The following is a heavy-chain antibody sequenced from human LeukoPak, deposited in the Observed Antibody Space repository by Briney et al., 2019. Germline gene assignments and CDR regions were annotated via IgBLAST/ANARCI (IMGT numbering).Heavy chain of an antibody. J-gene: IGHJ4*02. V-gene: IGHV3-30*18. D-gene: IGHD3-10*01. Sequence: GGSLRLSCAASGFTFSSYGMHWVRQAPGKGLEWVAVISYDGSNKYYSDSVRGRFTISRDNSKNTLYLQMNSLRADDTAVYYCAKVMGRRLLWFGDGNYFDYWGQGTLVTVSS. CDR1: GFTFSSYG. CDR3: AKVMGRRLLWFGDGNYFDY. CDR2: ISYDGSNK.